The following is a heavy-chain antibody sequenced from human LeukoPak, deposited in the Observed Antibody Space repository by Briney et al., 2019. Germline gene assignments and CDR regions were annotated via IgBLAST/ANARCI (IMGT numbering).Heavy chain of an antibody. V-gene: IGHV1-18*01. J-gene: IGHJ4*02. CDR1: GYTFTSYD. Sequence: ASVKVSCKTSGYTFTSYDINWVRQATGQGLEWMGWMNPNSGNTNYAQKLQGRVTMTTDTSTSTAYMELRSLRSDDTAVYYCAREFYYDSSGYYGYWGQGTLVTVSS. D-gene: IGHD3-22*01. CDR3: AREFYYDSSGYYGY. CDR2: MNPNSGNT.